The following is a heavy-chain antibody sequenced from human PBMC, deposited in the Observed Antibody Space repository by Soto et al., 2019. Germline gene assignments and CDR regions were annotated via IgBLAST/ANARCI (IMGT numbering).Heavy chain of an antibody. D-gene: IGHD3-22*01. Sequence: SETLSLTCSVSGGSISSKDYYWGWIRQPPGKGLEWIGIIYYSGTTYYNPSLKSRVIISVDTSKNQFSLKLSSVTAADTAVYYCARRPSYYYDSSGFDPFDYWGQGTLVTVSS. CDR3: ARRPSYYYDSSGFDPFDY. CDR2: IYYSGTT. J-gene: IGHJ4*02. V-gene: IGHV4-39*01. CDR1: GGSISSKDYY.